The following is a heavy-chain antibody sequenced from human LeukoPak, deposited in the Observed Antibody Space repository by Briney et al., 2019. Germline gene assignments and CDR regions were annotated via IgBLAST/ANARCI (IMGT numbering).Heavy chain of an antibody. Sequence: PSETLSLTCTVSGGSISSSSYYWDWIRQPPGKGLEWIGSIYYSGSTYYNPSLKSRVTISVDMSKNQFSLKLSSVTAADTAVYYCARGYCTNGVCWSINWFDPWGQGTLVTVSS. D-gene: IGHD2-8*01. CDR3: ARGYCTNGVCWSINWFDP. CDR1: GGSISSSSYY. CDR2: IYYSGST. J-gene: IGHJ5*02. V-gene: IGHV4-39*07.